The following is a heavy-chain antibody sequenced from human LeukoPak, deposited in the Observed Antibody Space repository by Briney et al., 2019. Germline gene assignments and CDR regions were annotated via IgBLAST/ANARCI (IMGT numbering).Heavy chain of an antibody. Sequence: GGSLRLSCAASGFTFSSYSMNWVRQAPGKGLEWVSYISSSSSTIYYADSAKGRFTISRDNAKNSLYLQMNSLRAEDTAVYYCAKPPHGSYSLYFDYWGQGTLVTVSS. CDR1: GFTFSSYS. V-gene: IGHV3-48*04. D-gene: IGHD1-26*01. CDR2: ISSSSSTI. CDR3: AKPPHGSYSLYFDY. J-gene: IGHJ4*02.